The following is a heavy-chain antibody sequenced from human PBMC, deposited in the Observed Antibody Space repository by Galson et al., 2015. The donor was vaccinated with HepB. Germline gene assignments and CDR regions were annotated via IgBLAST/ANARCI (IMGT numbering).Heavy chain of an antibody. CDR1: GFTFSDYY. Sequence: SLRLSCAASGFTFSDYYMSWIRQAPGKGLEWVSYISSSGSTIYYADSVKSRFTISRDNAKNSLYLQMNSLRAEDTAVYYCARTIVVVPAAPDYWGQGTLVTVSS. J-gene: IGHJ4*02. CDR3: ARTIVVVPAAPDY. V-gene: IGHV3-11*01. D-gene: IGHD2-2*01. CDR2: ISSSGSTI.